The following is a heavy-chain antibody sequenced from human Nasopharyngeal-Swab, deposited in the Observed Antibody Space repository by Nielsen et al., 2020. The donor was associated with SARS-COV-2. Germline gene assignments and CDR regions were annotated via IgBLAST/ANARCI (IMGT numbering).Heavy chain of an antibody. CDR1: RFTFSDYY. J-gene: IGHJ4*02. Sequence: GGSLRLSCAASRFTFSDYYMSWVRQAPGKGLEWVSYISSGSGSFTNSADPVKGRFTISRDNAKTSLYLQMNNLRVDDTAAYFCARMGGGTNFDVWGQGTLVTVSS. D-gene: IGHD2-15*01. V-gene: IGHV3-11*03. CDR2: ISSGSGSFT. CDR3: ARMGGGTNFDV.